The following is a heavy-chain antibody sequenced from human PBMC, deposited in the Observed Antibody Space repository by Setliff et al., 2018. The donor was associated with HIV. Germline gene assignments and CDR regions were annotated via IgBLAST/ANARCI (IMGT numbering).Heavy chain of an antibody. D-gene: IGHD5-18*01. V-gene: IGHV3-23*01. CDR3: AKGADTVMVIDY. CDR1: GVTFSSYA. CDR2: ISTSGVGT. Sequence: PGGSLRLSCAASGVTFSSYAMSWVRQAPGKGLEWVSSISTSGVGTYYVDSVKARFTISRDNSKNTLYLQLNSLSVEDTDVYYCAKGADTVMVIDYWGQGAVVTVSS. J-gene: IGHJ4*02.